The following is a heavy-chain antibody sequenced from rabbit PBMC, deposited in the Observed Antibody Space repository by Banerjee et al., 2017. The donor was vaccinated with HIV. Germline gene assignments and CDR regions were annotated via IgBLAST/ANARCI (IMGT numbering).Heavy chain of an antibody. J-gene: IGHJ4*01. CDR1: GFSFSYKYV. V-gene: IGHV1S45*01. CDR2: IYADSGGST. CDR3: ARFVGYGTTYFNL. D-gene: IGHD7-1*01. Sequence: QQQLEESGGDLVKPEGSLTLTCTASGFSFSYKYVMCWVRQAPGKGLEWIGCIYADSGGSTYYASWARGRFTISKTSSTTVTLRMTSLTAADTATYFCARFVGYGTTYFNLWGQGTLVTVS.